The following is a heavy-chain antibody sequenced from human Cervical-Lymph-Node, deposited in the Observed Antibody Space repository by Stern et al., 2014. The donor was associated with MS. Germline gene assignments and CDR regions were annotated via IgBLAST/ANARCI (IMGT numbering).Heavy chain of an antibody. V-gene: IGHV3-21*01. Sequence: EVQLVESGGGLVKPGGSLRLSCAASGFTLSSYSMNWVRQAPGKGLAWVSSMSSRSSYIYYTDSVKGRFTISRDTAKNSLYLQMSSLRAEDTAVYYCARAEYSSASFSYWGQGTLVTVSS. D-gene: IGHD6-6*01. CDR3: ARAEYSSASFSY. CDR1: GFTLSSYS. J-gene: IGHJ4*02. CDR2: MSSRSSYI.